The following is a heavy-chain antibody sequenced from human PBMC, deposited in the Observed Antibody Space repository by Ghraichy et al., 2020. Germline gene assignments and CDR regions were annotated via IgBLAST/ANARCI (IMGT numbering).Heavy chain of an antibody. CDR3: AREGYRYAMDV. J-gene: IGHJ6*02. CDR2: INAGSGYT. D-gene: IGHD1-1*01. Sequence: ASVKVSCKASGYTFTSYAMHWVRQAPGQRLECMGWINAGSGYTKYSQKFQGRVTITRDTSASTAYMDLSSLRSEDTAVYYCAREGYRYAMDVWGQGTAVTVSS. V-gene: IGHV1-3*01. CDR1: GYTFTSYA.